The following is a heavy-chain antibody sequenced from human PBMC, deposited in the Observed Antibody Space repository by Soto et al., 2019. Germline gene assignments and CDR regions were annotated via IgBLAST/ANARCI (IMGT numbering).Heavy chain of an antibody. CDR3: AREQYTLNYAGY. CDR1: GFTFRNYY. CDR2: IDSNGRSP. J-gene: IGHJ1*01. V-gene: IGHV3-74*01. Sequence: EVQLVESGGALVQPGGSLRLSCEASGFTFRNYYMHWVRQAPGKGLMWVARIDSNGRSPVYADSVKDRFTISRDNAKNTLFLQMDSLAAEDTAVYYCAREQYTLNYAGYWGQGTQVTVS. D-gene: IGHD2-2*01.